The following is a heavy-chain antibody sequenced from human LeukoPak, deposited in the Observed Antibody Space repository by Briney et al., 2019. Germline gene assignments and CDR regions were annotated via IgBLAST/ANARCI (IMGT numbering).Heavy chain of an antibody. J-gene: IGHJ4*02. V-gene: IGHV3-9*01. Sequence: PGGSLRLSCAASGFTFDDYAIHWVRQAPGKGLEWVSGISWNSGSIGYADSVKGRFTISRDNAKNSLYLQTYSLRTEDTALYYCAKAMVRGVQIWGLDYWGQGTLVTVSS. D-gene: IGHD3-10*01. CDR3: AKAMVRGVQIWGLDY. CDR2: ISWNSGSI. CDR1: GFTFDDYA.